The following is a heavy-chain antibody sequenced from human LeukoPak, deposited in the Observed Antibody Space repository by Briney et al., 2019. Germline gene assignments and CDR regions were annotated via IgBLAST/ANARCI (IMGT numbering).Heavy chain of an antibody. D-gene: IGHD3-3*01. Sequence: PGGSLRLSCAASGFTFSSYWMSWVRQAPGKGLEWVSVIYSGGSTYYADSVKGRFTISRDNSKNTLYLQMNSLRAEDTAVYYCARDRSGADYWGQGTLVTVSS. CDR2: IYSGGST. CDR3: ARDRSGADY. V-gene: IGHV3-66*01. CDR1: GFTFSSYW. J-gene: IGHJ4*02.